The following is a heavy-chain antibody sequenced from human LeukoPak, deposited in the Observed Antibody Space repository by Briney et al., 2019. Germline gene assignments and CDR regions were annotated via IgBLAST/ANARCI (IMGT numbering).Heavy chain of an antibody. CDR3: ARFEYYYGSGSHDY. V-gene: IGHV3-48*01. CDR1: GFTFSSYS. Sequence: GGSLRLSCAAYGFTFSSYSMNWVRRAPGKGLEWVSYISSSSSTIYYADSVKCRFTISRDNAKNSLYLQMNSLRAEDTAVYYCARFEYYYGSGSHDYWGQGTLVTVSS. CDR2: ISSSSSTI. D-gene: IGHD3-10*01. J-gene: IGHJ4*02.